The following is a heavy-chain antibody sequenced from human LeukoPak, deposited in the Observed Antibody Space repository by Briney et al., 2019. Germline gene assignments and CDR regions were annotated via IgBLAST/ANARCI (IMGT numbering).Heavy chain of an antibody. CDR1: GGSISSHY. CDR3: ARGYYMDV. CDR2: IYYSGST. V-gene: IGHV4-59*11. Sequence: SETLSLTCTVSGGSISSHYWSWIRQPPGKGLEWIGYIYYSGSTNYNPSLKSRVTILVDTSKNQFSLKLSSVTAADTAVYYCARGYYMDVWGKGTTVTVSS. J-gene: IGHJ6*03.